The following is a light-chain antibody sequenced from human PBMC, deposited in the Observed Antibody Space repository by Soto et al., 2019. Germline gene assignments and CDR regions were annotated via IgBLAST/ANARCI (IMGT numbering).Light chain of an antibody. Sequence: EIVLTQSPGTLSLSPGERATLSCRASQSVSSSYLAWYQQKRGQAPRLLIFGASSRATGIPDRFSGSGSGTDFTLTISRLEPEDFSVYYCQQSGSVLTFGGGTKVEIK. V-gene: IGKV3-20*01. J-gene: IGKJ4*01. CDR2: GAS. CDR1: QSVSSSY. CDR3: QQSGSVLT.